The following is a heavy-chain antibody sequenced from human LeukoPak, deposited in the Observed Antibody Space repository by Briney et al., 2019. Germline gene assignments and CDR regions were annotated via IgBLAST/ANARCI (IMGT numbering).Heavy chain of an antibody. CDR3: TTESPIVVVPAASGNGY. V-gene: IGHV3-15*01. CDR2: IKSKTDGGTT. D-gene: IGHD2-2*01. Sequence: GGSLRLPCAASGFTFSNAWMSWVRQAPGKGLEWVGRIKSKTDGGTTDYAAPVKGRFTISRGDSKNTLYLQMNSLKTEDTAVYYCTTESPIVVVPAASGNGYWGQGTLVTVSS. CDR1: GFTFSNAW. J-gene: IGHJ4*02.